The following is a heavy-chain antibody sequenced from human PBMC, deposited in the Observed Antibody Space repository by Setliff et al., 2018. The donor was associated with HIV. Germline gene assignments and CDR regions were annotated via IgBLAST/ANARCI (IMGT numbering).Heavy chain of an antibody. CDR1: GGSISTDY. CDR3: ARHSPSDY. CDR2: IYTTGST. Sequence: SETLSLTCTVSGGSISTDYWTWVRQPPGKGLEWIGYIYTTGSTNYNPSLKSRVTMSVDTSKNQFSLRLTSVTAADTAVYYCARHSPSDYWGQGTLVTVSS. J-gene: IGHJ4*02. V-gene: IGHV4-4*09.